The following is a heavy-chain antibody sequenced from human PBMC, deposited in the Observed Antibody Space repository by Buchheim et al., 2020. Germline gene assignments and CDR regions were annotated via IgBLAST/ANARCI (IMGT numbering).Heavy chain of an antibody. V-gene: IGHV4-30-4*01. CDR2: IYYSGST. D-gene: IGHD3-3*01. CDR1: GGSISSGDYY. Sequence: QVQLQESGPGLVKPSQTLSLTCTVSGGSISSGDYYWSWIRQPPGKGLEWIGYIYYSGSTYYNPSLKSRVTISVDTSKNQFSLKLSSVTAADTAVYYCARAKYYDFWSGPNLHVGMDVWGQGTT. CDR3: ARAKYYDFWSGPNLHVGMDV. J-gene: IGHJ6*02.